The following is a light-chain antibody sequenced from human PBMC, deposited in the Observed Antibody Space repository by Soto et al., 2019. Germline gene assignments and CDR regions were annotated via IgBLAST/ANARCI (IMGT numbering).Light chain of an antibody. CDR2: HVT. J-gene: IGLJ2*01. Sequence: QSALAQPASVSVSAGQAITISCSLTNRDVGGDYYVSSYQQYPGRAPKLIISHVTYQPSGGSTRFSGSTACNTASLTPSGPQAEDEADYYSSSYRSSSALDVIFGGGTTVTVL. CDR3: SSYRSSSALDVI. V-gene: IGLV2-14*03. CDR1: NRDVGGDYY.